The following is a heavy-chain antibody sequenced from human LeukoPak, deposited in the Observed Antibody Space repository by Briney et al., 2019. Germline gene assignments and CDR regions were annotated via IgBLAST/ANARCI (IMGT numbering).Heavy chain of an antibody. CDR2: ISAYNGNT. CDR3: ARARSSGWRANDY. J-gene: IGHJ4*02. V-gene: IGHV1-18*01. D-gene: IGHD6-19*01. Sequence: ASVKVSCKASGGTFSSYAISWVRQAPGQGLEWMGWISAYNGNTNYAQKLQGRVTMTTDTSTSTAYMELRSLRSDDTAVYYCARARSSGWRANDYWGQGTLVTVSS. CDR1: GGTFSSYA.